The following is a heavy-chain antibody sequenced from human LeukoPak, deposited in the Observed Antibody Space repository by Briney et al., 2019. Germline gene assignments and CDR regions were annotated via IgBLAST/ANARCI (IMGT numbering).Heavy chain of an antibody. CDR1: GFTFSTYG. Sequence: GGSLRLSCAASGFTFSTYGMHWVRQAPGKGLEWVSSISSSSSYIYYADSVKGRFTISRDNAKNSLYLQMNSLRAEDTAVYYCATTGLLGDIPWGQGTLVTVSS. CDR3: ATTGLLGDIP. D-gene: IGHD2-21*01. CDR2: ISSSSSYI. V-gene: IGHV3-21*04. J-gene: IGHJ5*02.